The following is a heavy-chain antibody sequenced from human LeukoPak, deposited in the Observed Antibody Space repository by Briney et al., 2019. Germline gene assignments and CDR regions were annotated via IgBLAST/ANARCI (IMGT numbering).Heavy chain of an antibody. V-gene: IGHV3-48*03. Sequence: PGGSLRLSCAASGFTFSSYEMNWVRQAPGKGLEWVSYISSSGSTIYYADSVKGRFTISRDNAKNSLYQQMNSLRAEDTAVYYCARRSYYDSSGYYDGYNWFDPWGQGTLVTVSS. CDR3: ARRSYYDSSGYYDGYNWFDP. CDR2: ISSSGSTI. D-gene: IGHD3-22*01. J-gene: IGHJ5*02. CDR1: GFTFSSYE.